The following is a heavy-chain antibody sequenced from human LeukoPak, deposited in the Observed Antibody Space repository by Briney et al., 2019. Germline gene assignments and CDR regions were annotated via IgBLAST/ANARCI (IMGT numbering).Heavy chain of an antibody. CDR3: ASIPGYSSGGYYYYYMDV. D-gene: IGHD6-19*01. V-gene: IGHV4-39*01. CDR1: GGSISSSSYY. Sequence: PETLSLTCTVSGGSISSSSYYWGWIRQPPGKGLEWIGSIYYSGSTYYNPSLKSRVTISVDTSKNQLSLKLSSVTAADTAVYYCASIPGYSSGGYYYYYMDVWGKGTTVTVSS. J-gene: IGHJ6*03. CDR2: IYYSGST.